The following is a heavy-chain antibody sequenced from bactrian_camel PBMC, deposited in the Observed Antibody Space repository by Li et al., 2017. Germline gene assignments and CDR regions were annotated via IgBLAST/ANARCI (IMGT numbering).Heavy chain of an antibody. D-gene: IGHD4*01. Sequence: VQLVESGGGSVQAGGSLRVSCAAFGHTSSSKCMGWFRQAPGKERERVAAISPGGGSSIYTDPVQGRFTITRDNSKGTLYLRMDSLKPEDTAMYYCAADRSGRALYSDACAAIFRGSAYDYWGQGTQVTVS. J-gene: IGHJ4*01. CDR1: GHTSSSKC. V-gene: IGHV3-3*01. CDR3: AADRSGRALYSDACAAIFRGSAYDY. CDR2: ISPGGGSS.